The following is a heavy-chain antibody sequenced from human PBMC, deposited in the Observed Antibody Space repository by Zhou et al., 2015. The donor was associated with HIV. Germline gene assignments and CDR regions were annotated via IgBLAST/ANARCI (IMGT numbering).Heavy chain of an antibody. CDR1: GGTFSSYA. CDR2: IIPIFGTA. Sequence: QVQLVQSGAEVKKPGSSVKVSCKASGGTFSSYAISWVRQAPGQGLEWMGGIIPIFGTANYAQKFQGRVTITADESTSTAYMELSSLRSEDTAVYYCARGSVVVPAAKRAGYDAFDIWGQGTMVTVSS. CDR3: ARGSVVVPAAKRAGYDAFDI. J-gene: IGHJ3*02. V-gene: IGHV1-69*01. D-gene: IGHD2-2*01.